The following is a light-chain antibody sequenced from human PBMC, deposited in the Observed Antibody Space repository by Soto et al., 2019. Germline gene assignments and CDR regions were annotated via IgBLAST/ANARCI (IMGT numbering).Light chain of an antibody. V-gene: IGLV2-23*01. CDR3: CSYTSFIVV. J-gene: IGLJ2*01. Sequence: QSVLTQPAAVSGSPGQSITISCTGTSSDFGIVSWYQQHPGKAPKLMIHQASKRPSGVSNRFSGSKSGNTASLTISGIQPEDEADYYCCSYTSFIVVFGGGTQLTVL. CDR2: QAS. CDR1: SSDFGI.